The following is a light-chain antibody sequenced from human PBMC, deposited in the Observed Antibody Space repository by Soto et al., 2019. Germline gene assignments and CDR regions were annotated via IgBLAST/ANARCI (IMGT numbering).Light chain of an antibody. Sequence: EIVLTQSPGTLSLSPGERATLSCRASQSVSSSYLAWYQQKPGQAPRLLIYGASSRATGIPDRFSGIVSGTDFTLTISRLETEDFAVYYGQQYGSSPRVTFCQGTRLEIK. CDR1: QSVSSSY. J-gene: IGKJ5*01. CDR2: GAS. CDR3: QQYGSSPRVT. V-gene: IGKV3-20*01.